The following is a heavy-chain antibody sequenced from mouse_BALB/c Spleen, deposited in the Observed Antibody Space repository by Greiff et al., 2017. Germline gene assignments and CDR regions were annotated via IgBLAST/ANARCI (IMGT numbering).Heavy chain of an antibody. D-gene: IGHD1-1*01. CDR3: ARKDYEAWFAY. CDR2: ISNGGGST. J-gene: IGHJ3*01. V-gene: IGHV5-12-2*01. Sequence: EVHLVESGGGLVQPGGSLKLSCAASGFTFSSYTMSWVRQTPEKRLEWVAYISNGGGSTYYPDTVKGRFTISRDNAKKTLYLQMSSLKSEDTAMYYCARKDYEAWFAYWGQGTLVTVSA. CDR1: GFTFSSYT.